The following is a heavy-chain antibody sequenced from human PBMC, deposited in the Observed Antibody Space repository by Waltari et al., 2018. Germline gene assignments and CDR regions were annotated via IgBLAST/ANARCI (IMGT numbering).Heavy chain of an antibody. CDR3: ASRLIAAAEHFDY. Sequence: QVQLQESGPGLVKPSETLSLTCAVSGYSISSGYHWGWIRQPPGKGLEWIGSIYHSGSTYYNPSLKSRVTISVDTSKNQFSLKLSSVTAADTAVYYCASRLIAAAEHFDYWGQGTLVTVSS. V-gene: IGHV4-38-2*01. CDR2: IYHSGST. D-gene: IGHD6-13*01. CDR1: GYSISSGYH. J-gene: IGHJ4*02.